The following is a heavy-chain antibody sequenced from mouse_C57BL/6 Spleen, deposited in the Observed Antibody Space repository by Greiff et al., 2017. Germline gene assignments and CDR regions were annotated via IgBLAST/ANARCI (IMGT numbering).Heavy chain of an antibody. CDR2: IHPNSGST. D-gene: IGHD1-1*01. CDR1: GYTFTSYW. Sequence: QVQLQPPGAELVKPGASVKLSCKASGYTFTSYWMHWVKQRPGQGLEWIGMIHPNSGSTNYNEKFKSKATLTVDKSSSTAYMQLSSLTSEDSAVYYCARGEFITTVVPFFDYWGQGTTLTVSS. V-gene: IGHV1-64*01. CDR3: ARGEFITTVVPFFDY. J-gene: IGHJ2*01.